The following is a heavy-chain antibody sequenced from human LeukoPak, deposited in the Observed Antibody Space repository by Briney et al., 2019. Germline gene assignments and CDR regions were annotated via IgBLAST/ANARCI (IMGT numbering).Heavy chain of an antibody. Sequence: GGSLRLSCAASGFTFSSYGMHWVRQAPGKGLEWVAVIWYDESNKYYADSVKGRFTISRDNSKNTLYLQMNSLRAEDTAVYYCARDGYDFWSGYYSSQYYFDYWGQGTLVTVSS. CDR1: GFTFSSYG. D-gene: IGHD3-3*01. J-gene: IGHJ4*02. V-gene: IGHV3-33*01. CDR3: ARDGYDFWSGYYSSQYYFDY. CDR2: IWYDESNK.